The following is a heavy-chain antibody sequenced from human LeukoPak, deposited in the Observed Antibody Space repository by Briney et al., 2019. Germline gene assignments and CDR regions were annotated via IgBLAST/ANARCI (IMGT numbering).Heavy chain of an antibody. D-gene: IGHD3-3*01. CDR3: ARVETPTYYDFWSGYYLYYMDV. CDR2: INSDGSST. Sequence: SGGSLRLSCAASGFTFEDYAMHWVRHAPGKGLVWVSRINSDGSSTRYADSVKGRFTISRDNAKNSLYLQMNSLRAEDTAVYYCARVETPTYYDFWSGYYLYYMDVWGKGTTVTVSS. J-gene: IGHJ6*03. V-gene: IGHV3-74*01. CDR1: GFTFEDYA.